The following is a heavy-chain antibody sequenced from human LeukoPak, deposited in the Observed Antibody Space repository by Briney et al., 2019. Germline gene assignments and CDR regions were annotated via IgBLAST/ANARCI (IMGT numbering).Heavy chain of an antibody. J-gene: IGHJ5*02. D-gene: IGHD2-8*01. CDR3: ARHEDIALMVPFDP. V-gene: IGHV4-39*01. CDR1: GGSISSSSYY. CDR2: IYYSGST. Sequence: SETLSLTCTVSGGSISSSSYYWGWIRQPPGKGLEWIGSIYYSGSTYYNPSLKSRVTISVGTSKNQFSLKLSSVTAADTAVYYCARHEDIALMVPFDPWGQGTLVTVSS.